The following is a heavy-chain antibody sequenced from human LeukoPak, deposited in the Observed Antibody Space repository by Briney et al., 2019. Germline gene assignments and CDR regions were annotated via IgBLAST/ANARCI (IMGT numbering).Heavy chain of an antibody. J-gene: IGHJ4*02. D-gene: IGHD2-15*01. V-gene: IGHV4-59*08. CDR3: VRHSRVVAFDY. Sequence: YPSETLSLTCTVSGVSISNHYSSWIRQPPGKGLEGIGYIYYTGNTNYNPSLKSRVTISEDTSKNQVSLKLSSVTAADTAVYYCVRHSRVVAFDYWGQGNLVTVSS. CDR2: IYYTGNT. CDR1: GVSISNHY.